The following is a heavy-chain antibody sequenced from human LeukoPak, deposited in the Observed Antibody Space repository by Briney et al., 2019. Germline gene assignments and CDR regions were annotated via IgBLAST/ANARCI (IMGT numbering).Heavy chain of an antibody. CDR2: IYYSGST. D-gene: IGHD5-18*01. J-gene: IGHJ5*02. Sequence: SETLSLTCTVSGGSISSSIYYWGWIRQPPGKGLEWIGSIYYSGSTYYNPSLKSRVTISVDTSKNQFSLKLSSVTAADTAVYYCARGRRGYSYGYVWFDPWGQGTLVTVSS. V-gene: IGHV4-39*01. CDR3: ARGRRGYSYGYVWFDP. CDR1: GGSISSSIYY.